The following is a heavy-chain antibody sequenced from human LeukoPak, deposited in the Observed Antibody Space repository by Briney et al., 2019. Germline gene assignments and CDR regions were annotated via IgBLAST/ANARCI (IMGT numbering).Heavy chain of an antibody. J-gene: IGHJ3*02. CDR2: ITGSGDNV. D-gene: IGHD1-1*01. CDR3: VGEARLGSTGTSSAFDI. Sequence: PGGSLRLSCAASGFTFSDPYMSWIRQAPGEGLEWVSKITGSGDNVFYAASVRGRFTISRDNANNSLYLQMNSLRPEDTGVYYCVGEARLGSTGTSSAFDIWGQGTMVVASS. CDR1: GFTFSDPY. V-gene: IGHV3-11*01.